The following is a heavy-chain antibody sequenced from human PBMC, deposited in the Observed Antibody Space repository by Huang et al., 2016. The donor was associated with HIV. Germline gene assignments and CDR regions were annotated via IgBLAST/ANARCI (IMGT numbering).Heavy chain of an antibody. CDR3: ARHGRVAGHYYNNMDV. D-gene: IGHD6-19*01. CDR2: SYYSGNT. CDR1: GGSISSSSYY. V-gene: IGHV4-39*01. J-gene: IGHJ6*02. Sequence: LQLQESGPGLVKSSETLSLICTVSGGSISSSSYYWGWIRQPPGKGPEWIGSSYYSGNTYYNPPLKSRVTISVDTSKNQFSLKVNSVTAADTAVYYGARHGRVAGHYYNNMDVWGRGTTVTVSS.